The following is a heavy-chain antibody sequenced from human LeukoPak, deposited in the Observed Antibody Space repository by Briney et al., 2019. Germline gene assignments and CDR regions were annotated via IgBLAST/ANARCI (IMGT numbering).Heavy chain of an antibody. D-gene: IGHD3-10*02. V-gene: IGHV3-23*01. J-gene: IGHJ4*02. CDR3: ASRQGLGWHYVN. CDR1: GFTFSSYA. CDR2: ISDSGGST. Sequence: PGGSLRLSCVDSGFTFSSYAMSWVRQVPGKGLEWVSGISDSGGSTYYTDSMKGRFTISRDNSKNTLYLQMNSLRAEDTAVYYCASRQGLGWHYVNWGQGTLVTVSS.